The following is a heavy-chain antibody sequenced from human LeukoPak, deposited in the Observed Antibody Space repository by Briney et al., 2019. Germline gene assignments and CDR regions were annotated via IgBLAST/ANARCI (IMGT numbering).Heavy chain of an antibody. CDR3: ARVPYGDYFDY. J-gene: IGHJ4*02. Sequence: GGSLRLSCAASGFTFSSYWMHWVRQAPGKGLVWVSRINTDGSTTSYADSVKGRFTISRDNAKNTLYLQMNSLRAEDTAVYYCARVPYGDYFDYWGQGTLVTVSS. CDR2: INTDGSTT. V-gene: IGHV3-74*01. D-gene: IGHD4-17*01. CDR1: GFTFSSYW.